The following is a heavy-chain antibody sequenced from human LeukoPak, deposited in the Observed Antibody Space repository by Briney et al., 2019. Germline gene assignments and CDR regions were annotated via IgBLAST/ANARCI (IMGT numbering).Heavy chain of an antibody. Sequence: PSETLSLTCAVSGGSISSSNWWSWVRQPPGKGLEWIGEIFHSGSTNYNPSLKSRVTISVDRSKNQFSLKLSSVTAADTAVYYCARDRYCSSTSCYTGLDYWGQGTLVTVSS. D-gene: IGHD2-2*02. J-gene: IGHJ4*02. CDR3: ARDRYCSSTSCYTGLDY. V-gene: IGHV4-4*02. CDR2: IFHSGST. CDR1: GGSISSSNW.